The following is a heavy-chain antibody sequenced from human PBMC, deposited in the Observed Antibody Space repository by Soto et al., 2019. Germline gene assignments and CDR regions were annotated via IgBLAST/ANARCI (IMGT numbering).Heavy chain of an antibody. J-gene: IGHJ4*02. CDR1: GFTFSSYA. CDR3: AKTTTVVKGYFDY. CDR2: ISGSGGST. Sequence: GGSLRLSCAASGFTFSSYAMSWVRQAPGKGLEWVSAISGSGGSTYYADSVKGRFTISRDNSKNTLYLQMNSLRAEDTAVHYCAKTTTVVKGYFDYWGQGTLVTVSS. D-gene: IGHD4-17*01. V-gene: IGHV3-23*01.